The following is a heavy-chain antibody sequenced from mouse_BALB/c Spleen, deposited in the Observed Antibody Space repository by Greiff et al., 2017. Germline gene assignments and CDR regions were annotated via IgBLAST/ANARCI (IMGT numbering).Heavy chain of an antibody. CDR1: GYSITSGYY. J-gene: IGHJ3*01. CDR3: AIRSTMITTFAY. V-gene: IGHV3-6*02. CDR2: ISYDGSN. Sequence: QESGPGLVKPSQSLSLTCSVTGYSITSGYYWNWIRQFPGNKLEWMGYISYDGSNNYNPSLKNRISITRDTSKNQFFLKLNSVTTEDTATYYCAIRSTMITTFAYWGQGTLVTVSA. D-gene: IGHD2-4*01.